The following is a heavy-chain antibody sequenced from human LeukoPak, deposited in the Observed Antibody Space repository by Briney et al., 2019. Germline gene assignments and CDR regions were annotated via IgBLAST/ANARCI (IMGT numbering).Heavy chain of an antibody. CDR1: GFTVSSNY. J-gene: IGHJ4*02. V-gene: IGHV3-66*04. CDR3: ARRDYDILTGTRYFDY. Sequence: GGSLRLSCAASGFTVSSNYMSWVRQAPGKGLEWVSVIYSGGSTYYADSVKGRFTISRDNSKNTLYLQMNSLRAEDTAVYYCARRDYDILTGTRYFDYWGQGTLVTVSS. CDR2: IYSGGST. D-gene: IGHD3-9*01.